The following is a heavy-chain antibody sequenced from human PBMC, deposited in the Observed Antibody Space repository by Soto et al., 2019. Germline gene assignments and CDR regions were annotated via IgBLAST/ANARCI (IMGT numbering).Heavy chain of an antibody. J-gene: IGHJ3*02. Sequence: ASVKVSCKASGYTFTSYDINWLRQATGQGLEWMGWMNPNSGNTGYAQKFQGRVTMTRNTSISTAYMELSSLRSEDTAVYYCAREGLRKGDDAFDIWGQGTMVTVSS. CDR3: AREGLRKGDDAFDI. CDR1: GYTFTSYD. V-gene: IGHV1-8*01. CDR2: MNPNSGNT. D-gene: IGHD4-17*01.